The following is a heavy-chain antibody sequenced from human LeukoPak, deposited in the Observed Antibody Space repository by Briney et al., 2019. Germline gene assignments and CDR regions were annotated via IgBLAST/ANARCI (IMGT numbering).Heavy chain of an antibody. CDR1: GGTFSSYA. V-gene: IGHV1-69*05. Sequence: SVKVSCKASGGTFSSYAISWVRQAPGQGLEWMGRIIPICGTANYAQKFQGRVTITTDEFTSTAYMELSSLRSEDTAVYYCARDGPYCTNGVCHWGLRWFDPWGQGTLVTVSS. J-gene: IGHJ5*02. D-gene: IGHD2-8*01. CDR2: IIPICGTA. CDR3: ARDGPYCTNGVCHWGLRWFDP.